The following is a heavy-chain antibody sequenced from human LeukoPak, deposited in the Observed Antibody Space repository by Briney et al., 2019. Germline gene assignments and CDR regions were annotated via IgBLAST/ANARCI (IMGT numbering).Heavy chain of an antibody. CDR2: INHFGST. CDR3: ARNPTSKTMSRDSFDI. V-gene: IGHV4-34*01. CDR1: GGSFIGYY. Sequence: PSETLSLTCAVYGGSFIGYYWSWIRQPPGKGLEWIGEINHFGSTNYNPSLKSRVTISVDTPKNQFSLRLTSVTAADTAVYYCARNPTSKTMSRDSFDIWGQGTFVTVSS. J-gene: IGHJ3*02. D-gene: IGHD3-10*02.